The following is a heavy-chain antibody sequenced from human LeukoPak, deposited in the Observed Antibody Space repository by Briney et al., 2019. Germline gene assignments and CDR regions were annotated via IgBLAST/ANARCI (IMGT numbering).Heavy chain of an antibody. D-gene: IGHD3-22*01. CDR1: GGSISSGGYY. CDR2: IYYSGST. V-gene: IGHV4-31*03. Sequence: SQTLSLTCTVSGGSISSGGYYWSWIRQHPGKGLEWIGYIYYSGSTYYNPSPKSRVTISVDTSKNQFSLKLSSVTAADTAVYYCARESYYYDSSGYLYFFDYWGQGTLVTVSS. CDR3: ARESYYYDSSGYLYFFDY. J-gene: IGHJ4*02.